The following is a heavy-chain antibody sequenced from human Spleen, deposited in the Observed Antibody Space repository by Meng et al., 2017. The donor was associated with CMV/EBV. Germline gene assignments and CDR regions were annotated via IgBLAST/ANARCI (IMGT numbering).Heavy chain of an antibody. CDR1: GFTFSSYE. J-gene: IGHJ3*02. Sequence: GGSLRLSCAASGFTFSSYEMNWVRQAPGKGLEWVSYISSSGSGGRGGIKYRDSVEGRFTISRDNPKNTLYLQMDSLRIDDTGVYYCAKDLRYELLQGDAFDSWGQGTVVTVSS. V-gene: IGHV3-48*03. D-gene: IGHD5-12*01. CDR3: AKDLRYELLQGDAFDS. CDR2: ISSSGSGGRGGI.